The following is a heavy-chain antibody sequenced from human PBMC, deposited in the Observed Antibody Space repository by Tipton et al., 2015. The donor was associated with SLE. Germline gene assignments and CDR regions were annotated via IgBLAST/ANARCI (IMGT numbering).Heavy chain of an antibody. CDR3: ARLFGVVPGYYYMDV. CDR2: IYYSGST. D-gene: IGHD3-3*01. Sequence: LRLSCTVSGGSISSYYWSWIRQPPGKGLEWIGYIYYSGSTNYNPSLKSRVTISVDTSKNQFSLKLSSVTAADTAVYYCARLFGVVPGYYYMDVWGKGTTVTVSS. J-gene: IGHJ6*03. V-gene: IGHV4-59*01. CDR1: GGSISSYY.